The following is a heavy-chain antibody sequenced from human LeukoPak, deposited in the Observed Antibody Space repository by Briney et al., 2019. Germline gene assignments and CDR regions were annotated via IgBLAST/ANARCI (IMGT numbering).Heavy chain of an antibody. D-gene: IGHD2/OR15-2a*01. V-gene: IGHV1-2*02. CDR3: ARDPQIVKDAFDI. J-gene: IGHJ3*02. CDR2: INPNSDGT. CDR1: GYTFTGYY. Sequence: ASVKVSCKASGYTFTGYYMHWVRQASGQGLEWMGWINPNSDGTHYAQKFQGRVTMTRHTTISTAYMELSRLRSDDTAEYCCARDPQIVKDAFDIGGQGTMVTVSS.